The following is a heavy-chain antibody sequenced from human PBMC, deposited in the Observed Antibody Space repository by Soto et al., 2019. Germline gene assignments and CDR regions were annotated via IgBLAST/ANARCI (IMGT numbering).Heavy chain of an antibody. CDR1: GFSFSNYA. Sequence: EVQLLESGGGLVQPGGSLRLSCAVSGFSFSNYAMNWVRQAPGKGLEWVSVISGSGDTRDYADSVKGRLTISRDNSKNMLYLKRNSLRPEDTAVYYWALPPSHSGHGPENALDGWGKGTTVPVSS. CDR2: ISGSGDTR. D-gene: IGHD6-25*01. CDR3: ALPPSHSGHGPENALDG. V-gene: IGHV3-23*01. J-gene: IGHJ6*04.